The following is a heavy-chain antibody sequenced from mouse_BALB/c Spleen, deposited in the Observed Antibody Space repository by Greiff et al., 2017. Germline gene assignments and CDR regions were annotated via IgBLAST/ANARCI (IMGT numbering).Heavy chain of an antibody. Sequence: LVESGGGLVQPGGSRKLSCAASGFTFSSFGMHWVRQAPEKGLEWVAYISSGSSTIYYADTVKGRFTISRDNPKNTLFLQMTSLRSEDTAMYYCARYYDGNFYAMDYWGQGTSVTVSS. D-gene: IGHD2-3*01. J-gene: IGHJ4*01. V-gene: IGHV5-17*02. CDR1: GFTFSSFG. CDR2: ISSGSSTI. CDR3: ARYYDGNFYAMDY.